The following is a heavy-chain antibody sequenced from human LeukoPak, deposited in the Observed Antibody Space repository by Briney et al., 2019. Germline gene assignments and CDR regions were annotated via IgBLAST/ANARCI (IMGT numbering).Heavy chain of an antibody. CDR3: ARDLAGHFGGFYFDY. CDR2: IYYSGST. CDR1: GGSISSRNYY. V-gene: IGHV4-39*07. J-gene: IGHJ4*02. D-gene: IGHD2-21*01. Sequence: PSETLSLTCTVSGGSISSRNYYWGWIRQLPGKGLEWIGTIYYSGSTYYNPSLKSRVTISLDTSKSHFSLRLSSVTAADTAVYYCARDLAGHFGGFYFDYWGQGTLVTVSS.